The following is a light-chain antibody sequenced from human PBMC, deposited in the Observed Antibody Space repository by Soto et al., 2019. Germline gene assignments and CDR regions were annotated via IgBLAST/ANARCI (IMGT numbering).Light chain of an antibody. Sequence: QSALTQPRSVSGSPGQSVTISYTGTSSDVGGYNYVSWYQQHPGKAPKLMIYDVSKRPSGVPDRFSGSKSGNTASLTISGLQAEDEAEYYCCSYAGSFVVFGGGTKLTVL. CDR1: SSDVGGYNY. CDR2: DVS. V-gene: IGLV2-11*01. CDR3: CSYAGSFVV. J-gene: IGLJ2*01.